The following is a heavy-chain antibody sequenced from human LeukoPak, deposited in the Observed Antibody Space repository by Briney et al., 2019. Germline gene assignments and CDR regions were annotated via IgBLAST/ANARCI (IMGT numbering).Heavy chain of an antibody. CDR3: ARDPHQDDYEDNWLDP. Sequence: GGSLRLSCAASGFTFSSYAMHWVRQAPGKGLEWVAVISYDGSNKYYADSVKGRFTISRDNSKNTLYLQMNSLRGEDTAVYYCARDPHQDDYEDNWLDPWGQGTLVTVSS. CDR2: ISYDGSNK. D-gene: IGHD4-17*01. CDR1: GFTFSSYA. J-gene: IGHJ5*02. V-gene: IGHV3-30*04.